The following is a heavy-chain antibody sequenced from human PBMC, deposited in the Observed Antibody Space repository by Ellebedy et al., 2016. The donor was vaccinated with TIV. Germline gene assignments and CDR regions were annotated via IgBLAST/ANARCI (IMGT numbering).Heavy chain of an antibody. CDR2: MNPNSGNT. CDR3: ARTVQYSSSSFDAFDI. Sequence: ASVKVSCXASGYTFTSYDINWVRQATGQGLEWMGWMNPNSGNTGYAQKFQGRVTMTRNTSISTAYMELSSLRSEDTAVYYCARTVQYSSSSFDAFDIWGQGTMVTVSS. J-gene: IGHJ3*02. D-gene: IGHD6-6*01. CDR1: GYTFTSYD. V-gene: IGHV1-8*01.